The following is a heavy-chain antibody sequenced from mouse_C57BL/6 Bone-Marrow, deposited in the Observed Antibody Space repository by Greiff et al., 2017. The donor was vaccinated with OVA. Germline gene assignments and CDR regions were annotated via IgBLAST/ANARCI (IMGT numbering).Heavy chain of an antibody. CDR3: ARDRGWDNYFDC. Sequence: EVMLVESGGGLVKPGGSLKLSCAASGFTFSSYAMSWVRQTPEKRLEWVATISDGGSYTYYPDNVKGRFTISRDNAKNNLYLQMSHLKSEDAAMYYCARDRGWDNYFDCWGQGTTLTVSS. CDR2: ISDGGSYT. J-gene: IGHJ2*01. V-gene: IGHV5-4*01. D-gene: IGHD4-1*01. CDR1: GFTFSSYA.